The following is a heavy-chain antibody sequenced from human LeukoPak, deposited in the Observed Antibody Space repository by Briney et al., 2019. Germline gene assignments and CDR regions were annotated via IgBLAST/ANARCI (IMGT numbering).Heavy chain of an antibody. V-gene: IGHV4-4*02. J-gene: IGHJ3*01. CDR2: IYHSGST. D-gene: IGHD1-1*01. Sequence: SETLSLTCAVSGGFISSTNWWSWVRQPPEKGLEWIGEIYHSGSTNYNPSLESRVTMSVDKSKNQFSLKLNSMTAADTAVYYCATGRQGNYWGQGTMVIVSS. CDR1: GGFISSTNW. CDR3: ATGRQGNY.